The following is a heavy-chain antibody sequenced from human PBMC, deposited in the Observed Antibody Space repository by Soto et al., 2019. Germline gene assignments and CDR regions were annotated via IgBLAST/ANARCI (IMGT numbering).Heavy chain of an antibody. J-gene: IGHJ4*02. CDR3: AHSSLYYDFWSGYYRPASFDY. V-gene: IGHV2-5*02. D-gene: IGHD3-3*01. CDR1: GFSLSTSGVG. CDR2: IYWDDDK. Sequence: QITLKESGPTLVKPTQTLTLTCTFSGFSLSTSGVGVGWIRQPPGKALEWLALIYWDDDKRYSPSLKSRITITKDTSKNQVVLTMTNMDPVDTATYYCAHSSLYYDFWSGYYRPASFDYWGQGTLVTVSS.